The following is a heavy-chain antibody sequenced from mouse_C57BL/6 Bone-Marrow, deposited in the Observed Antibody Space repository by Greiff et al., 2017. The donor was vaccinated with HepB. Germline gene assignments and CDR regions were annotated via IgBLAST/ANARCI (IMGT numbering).Heavy chain of an antibody. J-gene: IGHJ1*03. Sequence: QVQLQQSGAELVRPGASVKLSCKASGYTFTDYYINWVKQRPGQGLEWIARIYPGSGNTYYNDKFKGKATLTAEKSSSTAYMQLSSLTSEDSAVYFCARWNLYGSSYDGYFDVWGTGTTVTVSS. D-gene: IGHD1-1*01. CDR1: GYTFTDYY. CDR3: ARWNLYGSSYDGYFDV. CDR2: IYPGSGNT. V-gene: IGHV1-76*01.